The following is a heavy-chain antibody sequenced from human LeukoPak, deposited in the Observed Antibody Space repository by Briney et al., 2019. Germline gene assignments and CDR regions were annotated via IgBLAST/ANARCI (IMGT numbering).Heavy chain of an antibody. D-gene: IGHD6-13*01. CDR1: GGSISSYY. J-gene: IGHJ4*02. V-gene: IGHV4-59*12. CDR3: ARGRVAAAGIFDY. Sequence: PSETLSLTCTVSGGSISSYYWSWLRQPPGKGLEWIGYIYYSGSTNYNPSLKSRVTISVDTSKNQFSLKLSSVTAADTAVYYCARGRVAAAGIFDYWGQGTLVTVSS. CDR2: IYYSGST.